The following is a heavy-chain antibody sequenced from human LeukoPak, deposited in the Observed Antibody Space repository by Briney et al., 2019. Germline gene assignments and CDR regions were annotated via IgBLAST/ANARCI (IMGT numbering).Heavy chain of an antibody. D-gene: IGHD2-8*01. J-gene: IGHJ4*02. V-gene: IGHV3-23*01. CDR1: GFTFSSYA. CDR3: AKFIVLMRYFDY. CDR2: ISGSGGST. Sequence: PGGSLRLSCAASGFTFSSYAVSWVRQAPGKGLEWVSAISGSGGSTYYADSVKGRFTISRDNSKNTLYLQMNSLRAEDTAVYYCAKFIVLMRYFDYWGQGTLVTVSS.